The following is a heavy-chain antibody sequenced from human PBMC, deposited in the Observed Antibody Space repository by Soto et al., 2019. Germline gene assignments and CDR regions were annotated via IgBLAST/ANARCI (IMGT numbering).Heavy chain of an antibody. CDR1: GYSFTSYW. V-gene: IGHV5-10-1*01. CDR3: ARQGRTYYDILTGTNYGMDV. D-gene: IGHD3-9*01. J-gene: IGHJ6*02. CDR2: IDPSDTYT. Sequence: EVQLVQSGAEVKKPGESLRISCKGSGYSFTSYWISWVRQMPGKGLEWMGRIDPSDTYTNYSPSFQGHVTISADKSISTAYLQWSSLMASDTAMYYCARQGRTYYDILTGTNYGMDVWGQGTTVTVSS.